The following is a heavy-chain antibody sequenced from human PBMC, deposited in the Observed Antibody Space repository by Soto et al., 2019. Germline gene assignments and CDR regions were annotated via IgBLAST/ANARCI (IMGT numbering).Heavy chain of an antibody. D-gene: IGHD3-16*02. Sequence: GASVKVSCKASGGTFSSYAISWVRQAPGQGLEWMGGIIPIFGTANYAQKFQGRVTITADKSTSTAYMELSSLRSEDTAVYYCASGKQYDYVCGSYRQNYFYGMDVWGQGTTVTVSS. CDR2: IIPIFGTA. V-gene: IGHV1-69*06. CDR3: ASGKQYDYVCGSYRQNYFYGMDV. J-gene: IGHJ6*02. CDR1: GGTFSSYA.